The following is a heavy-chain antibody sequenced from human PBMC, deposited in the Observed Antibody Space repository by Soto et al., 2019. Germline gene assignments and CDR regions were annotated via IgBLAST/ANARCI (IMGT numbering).Heavy chain of an antibody. D-gene: IGHD1-26*01. CDR2: IRAYNGNR. J-gene: IGHJ4*02. CDR1: GYTPTNYD. V-gene: IGHV1-18*01. CDR3: ARALYRSRTYYALDH. Sequence: QVPLVQSGAEVKKPGASVTVSCKTSGYTPTNYDIGWVRQAPGQGLEWMGGIRAYNGNRNSAQKLQGRLTMTTDTSTKTAYMELRSLRSDDTAVYYCARALYRSRTYYALDHWGQGTLVTVSS.